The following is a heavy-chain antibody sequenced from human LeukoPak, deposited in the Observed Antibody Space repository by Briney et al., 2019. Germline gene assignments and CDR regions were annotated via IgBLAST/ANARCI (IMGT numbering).Heavy chain of an antibody. D-gene: IGHD3-22*01. CDR1: GFTFSDYY. J-gene: IGHJ4*02. CDR3: ARGLDYYDSSGYYYY. V-gene: IGHV3-11*01. CDR2: ISYSGRTI. Sequence: GGSLRLSCAASGFTFSDYYMSWIRQAPGKGLEWVSYISYSGRTINYADSVKGRFTISRDNAKSSLYLQMNSLRAEDTAVYYCARGLDYYDSSGYYYYWGQGTLVTVSS.